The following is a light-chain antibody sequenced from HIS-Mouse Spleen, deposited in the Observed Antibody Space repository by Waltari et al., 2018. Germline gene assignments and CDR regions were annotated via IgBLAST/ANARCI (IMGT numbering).Light chain of an antibody. J-gene: IGLJ1*01. Sequence: QSALTQPASVSGSPGQPITISCTGTSSDVGSYNLVSWSQQHPGKAPKLMIYDFSNRPSGFSNRFAGSKSGNTASLTISGLQAEDEADYYCSSYTSSSTLRYVFGTGTKVTVL. V-gene: IGLV2-14*02. CDR3: SSYTSSSTLRYV. CDR1: SSDVGSYNL. CDR2: DFS.